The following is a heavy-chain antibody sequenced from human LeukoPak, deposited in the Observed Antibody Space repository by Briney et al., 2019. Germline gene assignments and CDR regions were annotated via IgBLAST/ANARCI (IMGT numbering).Heavy chain of an antibody. D-gene: IGHD6-13*01. CDR1: GDTFINYA. CDR3: ARGPRAAADDY. V-gene: IGHV1-3*01. Sequence: ASVKVSCKTSGDTFINYAINWGRQAPGQRPEWMGWINAGNGNTKYSQKFQGRVTITRDTSASTAYMELSSLRSEDTAVYYCARGPRAAADDYWGQGTLVTVSS. J-gene: IGHJ4*02. CDR2: INAGNGNT.